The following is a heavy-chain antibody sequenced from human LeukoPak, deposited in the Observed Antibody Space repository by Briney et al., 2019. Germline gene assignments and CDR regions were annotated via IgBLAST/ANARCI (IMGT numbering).Heavy chain of an antibody. D-gene: IGHD5-12*01. CDR3: ARGSYSGYDSAFDY. V-gene: IGHV1-18*04. CDR2: ISPYNGNT. J-gene: IGHJ4*02. CDR1: GYNFISSG. Sequence: GASVKVSCKASGYNFISSGVTWVRQAPGQGLEWMGWISPYNGNTNFAQKLQGRVTITADESTSTAYMELSSLRSEDTAVYYCARGSYSGYDSAFDYWGQGTLVTVSS.